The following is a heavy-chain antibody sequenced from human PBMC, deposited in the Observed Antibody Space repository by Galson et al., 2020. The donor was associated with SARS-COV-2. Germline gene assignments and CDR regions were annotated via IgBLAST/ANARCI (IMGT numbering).Heavy chain of an antibody. V-gene: IGHV2-26*01. D-gene: IGHD3-22*01. J-gene: IGHJ3*02. CDR1: GFSLSNARMG. CDR2: IFSNDAK. Sequence: SGPTLVKPTETLTLTCTVSGFSLSNARMGVSWIRQPPGKALEWLAHIFSNDAKSYSTSLKSRLTISKDTSKSQVVLTMTNMDPVDTATYYCARAYYYDSSGYYADDAFDIWGQGTMVTVSS. CDR3: ARAYYYDSSGYYADDAFDI.